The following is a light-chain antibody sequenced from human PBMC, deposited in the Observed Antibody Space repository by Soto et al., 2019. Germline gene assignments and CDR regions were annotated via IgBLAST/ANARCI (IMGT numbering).Light chain of an antibody. CDR2: EVS. J-gene: IGLJ2*01. V-gene: IGLV2-14*03. CDR3: NSYTATNAQV. Sequence: QSALTQPASVSGSPGQSITISCTGTSSDIGGYRFVSWYQQHPGKTPKLIIYEVSNRPSGVSNRFSGSKSGNTASLTISDLQTEDEADYYCNSYTATNAQVFGGGTKLTVL. CDR1: SSDIGGYRF.